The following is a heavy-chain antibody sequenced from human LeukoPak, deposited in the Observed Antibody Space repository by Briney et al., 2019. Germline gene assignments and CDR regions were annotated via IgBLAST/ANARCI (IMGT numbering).Heavy chain of an antibody. Sequence: SETLSLTCAVYGGSFSGYYWSWVRQPPGKGLEWIGEINHSGSTNYNPSLKSRVTISVDTSKNQFSLKLSSVTAADTAVYYCARRGERTFVVVTAISVAKYYFDYWGQGTLVTVSS. V-gene: IGHV4-34*01. J-gene: IGHJ4*02. CDR1: GGSFSGYY. D-gene: IGHD2-21*02. CDR2: INHSGST. CDR3: ARRGERTFVVVTAISVAKYYFDY.